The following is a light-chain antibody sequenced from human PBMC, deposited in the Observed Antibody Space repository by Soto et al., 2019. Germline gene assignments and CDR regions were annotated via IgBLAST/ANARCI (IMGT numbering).Light chain of an antibody. J-gene: IGKJ1*01. CDR1: QSISIW. CDR2: KTS. CDR3: QHWHDYSWT. Sequence: DLHMTQSPSTLSASVGDRVTITCRANQSISIWLAWYQQKPGKAPNLLIYKTSSLETGVPSRFSGSGSGTEFTLTISSLQPDDFATYYCQHWHDYSWTFGQGTKVEVK. V-gene: IGKV1-5*03.